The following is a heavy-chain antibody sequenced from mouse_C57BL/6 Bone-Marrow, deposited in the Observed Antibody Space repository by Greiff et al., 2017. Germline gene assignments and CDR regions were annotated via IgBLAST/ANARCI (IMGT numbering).Heavy chain of an antibody. V-gene: IGHV1-55*01. Sequence: VQLQQPGAELVKPGASVKMSCKASGYTFTSYWITWVKQRPGQGLEWIGDIYPGSGSTNYNEKFKSKATLTVDTSSSTAYMQLSSLTSEDSAVYYCTRRKLGRDAMDYWGQGTSVTVSS. J-gene: IGHJ4*01. CDR2: IYPGSGST. CDR1: GYTFTSYW. CDR3: TRRKLGRDAMDY. D-gene: IGHD4-1*01.